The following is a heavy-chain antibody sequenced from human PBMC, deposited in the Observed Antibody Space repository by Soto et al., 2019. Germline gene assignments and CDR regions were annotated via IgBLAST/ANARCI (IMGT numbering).Heavy chain of an antibody. D-gene: IGHD4-17*01. J-gene: IGHJ4*02. CDR3: ARHGNYDYGDYVGGSFDY. Sequence: GESLKISCKGSGYSFTSYWIGWVRQMPGKGLEWMGIIYPGDSDTRYSPSFQGQVTISADKSISTAYLQWSSLKASDTAMYYCARHGNYDYGDYVGGSFDYWGQGTLVTVSS. V-gene: IGHV5-51*01. CDR1: GYSFTSYW. CDR2: IYPGDSDT.